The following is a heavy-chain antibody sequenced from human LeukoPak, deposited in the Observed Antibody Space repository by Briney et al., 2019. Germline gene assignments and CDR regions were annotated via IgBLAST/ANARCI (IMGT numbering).Heavy chain of an antibody. Sequence: ASVKVSCKASGYTFTSYGISWVRQAPGQGLEWMGWISAYNGNTNYAQKLQGRVTMTTDTSTSTAYMELRSLRFDDTAVYYCAREKTSYYYDSSGYCPTADYWGQGTLVTVSS. J-gene: IGHJ4*02. V-gene: IGHV1-18*01. D-gene: IGHD3-22*01. CDR1: GYTFTSYG. CDR2: ISAYNGNT. CDR3: AREKTSYYYDSSGYCPTADY.